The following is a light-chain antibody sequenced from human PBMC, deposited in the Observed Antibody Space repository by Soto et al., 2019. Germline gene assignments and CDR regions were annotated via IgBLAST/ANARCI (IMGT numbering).Light chain of an antibody. Sequence: EIVLTQSPVTLSLSPGERATLSCRASQSVSRYLAWYQQKPGQAPRLLMYDASSRATGFPARFSGSGSGTDFTLTISRLEPEDFAVYFCQQYASSQTFGQGTKVDIK. CDR3: QQYASSQT. V-gene: IGKV3-20*01. CDR2: DAS. J-gene: IGKJ1*01. CDR1: QSVSRY.